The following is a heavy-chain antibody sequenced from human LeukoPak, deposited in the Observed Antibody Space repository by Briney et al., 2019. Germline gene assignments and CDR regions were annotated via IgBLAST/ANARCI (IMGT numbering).Heavy chain of an antibody. D-gene: IGHD2-15*01. CDR3: ARQSRSGGPGNY. Sequence: SETLSLTCTVPGGSISSSSYYWGWIRQPPGKGLEWIGSIYFSGGTYYNPSLKSRVTISVDTSKNQFSLKLSSVTAADTAVYYCARQSRSGGPGNYWGQGTLVTVSS. CDR1: GGSISSSSYY. J-gene: IGHJ4*02. CDR2: IYFSGGT. V-gene: IGHV4-39*01.